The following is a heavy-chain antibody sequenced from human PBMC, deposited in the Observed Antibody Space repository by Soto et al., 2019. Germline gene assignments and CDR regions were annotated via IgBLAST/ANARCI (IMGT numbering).Heavy chain of an antibody. CDR3: ARIKLGYDAVDI. CDR1: GFTFSSYS. CDR2: ISSSSSYI. Sequence: EVQLVESGGGLVKPGGSLRLSCAASGFTFSSYSMNWVRQAPVKGLEWVSSISSSSSYIYYADSVKGRFTISRDNAKNSLYLQMNSLRAEDRAVYYCARIKLGYDAVDIWGKGTMVTVSS. J-gene: IGHJ3*02. D-gene: IGHD6-6*01. V-gene: IGHV3-21*01.